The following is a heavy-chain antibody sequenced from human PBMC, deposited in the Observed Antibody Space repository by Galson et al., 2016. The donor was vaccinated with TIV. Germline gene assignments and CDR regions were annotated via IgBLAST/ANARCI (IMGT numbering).Heavy chain of an antibody. CDR1: GFTFNTYG. V-gene: IGHV3-30*03. D-gene: IGHD2-21*01. J-gene: IGHJ6*02. CDR3: ARERRYCGNECYLYYYYGMDV. CDR2: ISNAGSNK. Sequence: SLRLSCAGSGFTFNTYGMHWVRQAPGEGLEWVAVISNAGSNKYYADSVKGRFTISRDNSKNTLYLQMNSLRAEDTAVYYCARERRYCGNECYLYYYYGMDVWGQGTTVTVSS.